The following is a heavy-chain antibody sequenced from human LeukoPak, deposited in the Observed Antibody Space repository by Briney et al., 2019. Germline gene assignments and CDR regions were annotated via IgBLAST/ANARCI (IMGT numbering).Heavy chain of an antibody. J-gene: IGHJ4*02. V-gene: IGHV3-53*01. CDR2: IYTGGNT. Sequence: GGSLRLSCAASGFTVDSNYLSWVRQAPGKGLEWVSTIYTGGNTYYAASVKGRFTISRDFSKNTVFLHMNSLRAEDTAMYYCARGNDSGYYDYFDYWGQGALVTVSS. D-gene: IGHD3-22*01. CDR3: ARGNDSGYYDYFDY. CDR1: GFTVDSNY.